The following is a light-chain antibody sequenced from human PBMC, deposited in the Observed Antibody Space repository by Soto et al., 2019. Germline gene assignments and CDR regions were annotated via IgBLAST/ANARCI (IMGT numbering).Light chain of an antibody. J-gene: IGLJ2*01. CDR2: STN. CDR3: QSYDSSLTLV. CDR1: RSNIGADFA. Sequence: QSVLTQPPSVSGAPGQRVTISCAGNRSNIGADFAVHWYQHLPGTAPKLLIFSTNTRPSGVPDRFSGSRSGTSASLAITGLQAEDEADYYCQSYDSSLTLVFGGGTKLTVL. V-gene: IGLV1-40*01.